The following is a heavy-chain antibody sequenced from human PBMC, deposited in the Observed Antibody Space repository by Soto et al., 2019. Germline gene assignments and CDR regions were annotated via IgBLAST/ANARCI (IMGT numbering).Heavy chain of an antibody. CDR2: MDYSGST. J-gene: IGHJ4*02. D-gene: IGHD3-16*01. CDR1: GGSISASSYY. Sequence: PSETLSLTCTVSGGSISASSYYWGWIRQPPGKGLEWIGSMDYSGSTNYNPSLKSRVTIPVDTSKNQFSLKLNSMTAAETAVFYCAKHIYVSGSTYFDYWGKGTLVTVPQ. CDR3: AKHIYVSGSTYFDY. V-gene: IGHV4-39*01.